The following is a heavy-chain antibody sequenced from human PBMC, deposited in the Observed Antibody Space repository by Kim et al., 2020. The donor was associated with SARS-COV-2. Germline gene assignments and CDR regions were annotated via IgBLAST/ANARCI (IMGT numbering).Heavy chain of an antibody. J-gene: IGHJ6*02. CDR2: ISGSGGST. D-gene: IGHD3-3*01. Sequence: GGSLRLSCAASGFTFSSYAMSWVRQAPGKGLEWVSAISGSGGSTYYADSVKGRFTISRDNSKNTLYLQMNSLRAEDTAVYYCAKGNYDFYYYYGMDVWGQGTTVTVSS. V-gene: IGHV3-23*01. CDR1: GFTFSSYA. CDR3: AKGNYDFYYYYGMDV.